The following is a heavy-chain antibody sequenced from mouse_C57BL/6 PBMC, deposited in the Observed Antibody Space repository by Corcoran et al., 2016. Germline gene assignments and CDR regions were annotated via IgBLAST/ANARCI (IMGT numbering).Heavy chain of an antibody. Sequence: QIQLVQSGPELKKPGETVKISCKASGYTFTTYGMSWVKQAPGKGLKWMGWINTYSGVPTYADDFKGRFAFSLETSASNAYLQINNLKNEETATYFCARSGGRDFDVWGTGTTVTVSS. CDR1: GYTFTTYG. V-gene: IGHV9-3*01. D-gene: IGHD1-3*01. CDR3: ARSGGRDFDV. J-gene: IGHJ1*03. CDR2: INTYSGVP.